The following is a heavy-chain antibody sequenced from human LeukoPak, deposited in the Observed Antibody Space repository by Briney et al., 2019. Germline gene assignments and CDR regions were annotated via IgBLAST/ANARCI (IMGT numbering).Heavy chain of an antibody. Sequence: SETLSLTCAVYGGAFSGYYWSWIRQPPGKGLEWIGEINHSGSTNYNPSLTSRVTISVDTSKHQFSLTLSSVTAAHTAVYYCARWSGGGEIVLMVYALPGGDSTSVHYFDYWGQGTLVTVSS. CDR1: GGAFSGYY. D-gene: IGHD2-8*01. CDR2: INHSGST. V-gene: IGHV4-34*01. CDR3: ARWSGGGEIVLMVYALPGGDSTSVHYFDY. J-gene: IGHJ4*02.